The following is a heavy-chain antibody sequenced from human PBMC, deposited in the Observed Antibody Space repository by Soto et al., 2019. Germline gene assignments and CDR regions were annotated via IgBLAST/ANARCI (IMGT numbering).Heavy chain of an antibody. J-gene: IGHJ6*03. CDR1: GFTFSSYW. Sequence: EVQLVEPGGGLVQPGGSLRLSCAASGFTFSSYWMSWVRQAPGKGLEWVANIKQDGSEKDYVDSVKGRFTISRDNDKNSLYLQMNSLRAEDTAVYYCARVRITGLEKGIAVGGTLLGYYMDVWGKGTTVTVSS. V-gene: IGHV3-7*01. D-gene: IGHD6-19*01. CDR2: IKQDGSEK. CDR3: ARVRITGLEKGIAVGGTLLGYYMDV.